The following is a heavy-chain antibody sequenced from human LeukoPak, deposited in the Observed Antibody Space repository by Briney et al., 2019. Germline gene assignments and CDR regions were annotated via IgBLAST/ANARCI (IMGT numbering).Heavy chain of an antibody. CDR1: GGSISSSSYY. J-gene: IGHJ5*02. V-gene: IGHV4-30-4*08. CDR2: IYYSGST. CDR3: AGGLFRGVRKVPYNWFDP. Sequence: SETPSLTCTVSGGSISSSSYYWGWIRQPPGKGLEWIGYIYYSGSTYYNPSLKSRVTISVDTSKNQFSLKLSSVTAADTTQYYCAGGLFRGVRKVPYNWFDPWSQGTLVTVYS. D-gene: IGHD3-16*01.